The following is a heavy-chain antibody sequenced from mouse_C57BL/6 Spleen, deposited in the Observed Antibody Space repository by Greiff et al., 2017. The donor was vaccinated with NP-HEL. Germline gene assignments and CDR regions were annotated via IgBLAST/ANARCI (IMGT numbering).Heavy chain of an antibody. CDR2: IDPETGGT. V-gene: IGHV1-15*01. J-gene: IGHJ2*01. Sequence: VQLQQSGAELVRPGASVTLSCKASGYTFTDYEMHWVKQTPVHGLEWIGAIDPETGGTAYNQKFKGKAILTADKSSSTAYMELRSLTSEDSAVYYCTRSRYDYDGYYFDYWGQGTTLTVSS. D-gene: IGHD2-4*01. CDR3: TRSRYDYDGYYFDY. CDR1: GYTFTDYE.